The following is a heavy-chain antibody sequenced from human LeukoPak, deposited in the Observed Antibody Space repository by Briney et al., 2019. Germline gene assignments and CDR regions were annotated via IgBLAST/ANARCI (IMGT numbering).Heavy chain of an antibody. CDR3: AKGVGGVVPAANFDY. D-gene: IGHD2-2*01. V-gene: IGHV3-23*01. CDR2: ISGSGGST. J-gene: IGHJ4*02. CDR1: GFSLSNYA. Sequence: GGSLRLSCAASGFSLSNYAMSWVRQAPGKGLEWVSAISGSGGSTYYADSVKGRFTISRDNSKNTLYLQMNSLRAEDTAVYYCAKGVGGVVPAANFDYWGQGTLVTVTS.